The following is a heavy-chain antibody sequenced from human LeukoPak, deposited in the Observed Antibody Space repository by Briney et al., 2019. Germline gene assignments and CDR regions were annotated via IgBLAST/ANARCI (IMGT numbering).Heavy chain of an antibody. CDR1: GYSFTSYW. V-gene: IGHV5-51*01. Sequence: GESLKISCQGSGYSFTSYWIGWVRQMPGQGLEWLGIIYPGDSDTRHSPSFQGQVTISVDKSISTAYLQWSSLKASDTAMYYCARSGGYCSSTSCYNWFDPWGQGTLVTVSS. CDR2: IYPGDSDT. J-gene: IGHJ5*02. D-gene: IGHD2-2*01. CDR3: ARSGGYCSSTSCYNWFDP.